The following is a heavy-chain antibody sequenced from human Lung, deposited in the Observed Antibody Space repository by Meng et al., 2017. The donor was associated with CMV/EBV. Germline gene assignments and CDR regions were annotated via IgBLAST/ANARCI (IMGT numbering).Heavy chain of an antibody. D-gene: IGHD3-10*01. V-gene: IGHV1-2*02. J-gene: IGHJ4*02. CDR3: ARAGYYYGSGSCDY. CDR2: INPNSSGT. CDR1: GYTFTGYY. Sequence: ASVKVSCKASGYTFTGYYMHWVRQAPGQGLEWMGWINPNSSGTNYAQKFQGRVTMTRDTSISTAYMELSRLRSDDTAVYYCARAGYYYGSGSCDYWGQGTLVTVSS.